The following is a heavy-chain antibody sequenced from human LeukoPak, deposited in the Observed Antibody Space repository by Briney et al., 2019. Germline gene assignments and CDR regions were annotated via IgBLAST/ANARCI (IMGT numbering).Heavy chain of an antibody. CDR1: GFTFSSYA. J-gene: IGHJ4*02. Sequence: GGPLRLSCAASGFTFSSYAMSWVRQAPGKGLEWVSAISGSGGSTYYADSVKGRFTISRDNSKNTLYLQMNSLRAEDTAVYYCAKDYCNSTSCEKDYWGQGTLVTVSS. D-gene: IGHD2-2*01. V-gene: IGHV3-23*01. CDR3: AKDYCNSTSCEKDY. CDR2: ISGSGGST.